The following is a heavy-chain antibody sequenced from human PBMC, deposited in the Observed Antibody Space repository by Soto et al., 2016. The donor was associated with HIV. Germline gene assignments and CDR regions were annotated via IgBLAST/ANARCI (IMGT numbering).Heavy chain of an antibody. CDR2: ISSSSSYI. CDR3: ARRRGIAARGDAFDI. V-gene: IGHV3-21*01. CDR1: GFTFSSYS. D-gene: IGHD6-6*01. J-gene: IGHJ3*02. Sequence: EVQLVESGEAWSSLGSLRLSCAASGFTFSSYSMNWVRQAPGKGLEWVSSISSSSSYIYYADSVKGRFTISRDNAKNSLYLQMNSLRAEDTAVYYCARRRGIAARGDAFDIWGQGTMGHRLF.